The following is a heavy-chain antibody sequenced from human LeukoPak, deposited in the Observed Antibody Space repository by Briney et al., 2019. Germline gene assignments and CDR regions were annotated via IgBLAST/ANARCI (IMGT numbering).Heavy chain of an antibody. D-gene: IGHD6-6*01. CDR1: GGSFSGYY. V-gene: IGHV4-34*01. J-gene: IGHJ5*02. CDR2: INHSGST. Sequence: SETLSLTCAVYGGSFSGYYWSWIRQPPGKGLEWIGEINHSGSTNYNPSLKSRVTISVDTSKNQFSLKLSSVTAADTAVYYCARDVYSSSASVNWFDPWGQGTLVTVSS. CDR3: ARDVYSSSASVNWFDP.